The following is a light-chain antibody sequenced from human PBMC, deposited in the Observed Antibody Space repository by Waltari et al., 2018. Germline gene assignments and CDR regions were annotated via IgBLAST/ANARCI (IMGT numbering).Light chain of an antibody. V-gene: IGKV2-28*01. CDR1: QSLLHTNGYSY. J-gene: IGKJ2*01. CDR3: MQALQTPYT. Sequence: DIVMTQSPLSLPVTPGEPASISCRSSQSLLHTNGYSYLDWYLQKPGQSPQLLLYLVSHRASGVPDRFSGSGSGTDITLKISRVEAEDVGVYYCMQALQTPYTFGQGTKLEIK. CDR2: LVS.